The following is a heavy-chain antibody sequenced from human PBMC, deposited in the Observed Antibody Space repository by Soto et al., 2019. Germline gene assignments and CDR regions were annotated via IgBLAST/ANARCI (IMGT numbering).Heavy chain of an antibody. CDR2: ISSSSSYI. CDR3: ARDKVRDTYYYGSGSFYFDY. D-gene: IGHD3-10*01. Sequence: GGSLRLSCAASGFTFSSYSMNWVRQAPGKGLEWISSISSSSSYIYYADSVKGRFTISRDNAKNSLYLQMNSLRAEDTAVYYCARDKVRDTYYYGSGSFYFDYWGQGTLVTVSS. V-gene: IGHV3-21*01. J-gene: IGHJ4*02. CDR1: GFTFSSYS.